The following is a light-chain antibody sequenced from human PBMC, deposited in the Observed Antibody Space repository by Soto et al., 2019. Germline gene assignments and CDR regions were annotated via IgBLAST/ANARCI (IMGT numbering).Light chain of an antibody. J-gene: IGKJ4*01. Sequence: DIVMTQSPDSLAVSLGERATINCKSSQSVLYSSNNKNYLAWYQQKPGQPPNLLIYWASTRESGVPDRFSDSGSGTDFTLTISSLQDEDVADYYCQQYYNTPLTFGGGTKVEIK. CDR3: QQYYNTPLT. CDR2: WAS. V-gene: IGKV4-1*01. CDR1: QSVLYSSNNKNY.